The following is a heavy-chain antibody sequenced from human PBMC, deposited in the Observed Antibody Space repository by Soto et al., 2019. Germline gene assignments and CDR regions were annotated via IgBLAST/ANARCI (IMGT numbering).Heavy chain of an antibody. V-gene: IGHV4-30-2*01. CDR2: IYHSGST. D-gene: IGHD3-22*01. Sequence: PSETLSLTCAVFGGSISSGGYSWSWIRQPPGKGLEWIEYIYHSGSTYYNPSLKSRVTISVDRSKNQFSLKLSSVTAADTAVYYCARDNHYDGSQYYHALDNWGQGALVTVSS. CDR3: ARDNHYDGSQYYHALDN. J-gene: IGHJ4*02. CDR1: GGSISSGGYS.